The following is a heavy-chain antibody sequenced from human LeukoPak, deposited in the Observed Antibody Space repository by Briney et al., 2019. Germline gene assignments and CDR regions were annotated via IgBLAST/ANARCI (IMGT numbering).Heavy chain of an antibody. CDR1: GFTFSSYG. D-gene: IGHD2-8*02. CDR2: IRYDGSNK. CDR3: AKDKHGILADAFDI. J-gene: IGHJ3*02. Sequence: GGSLRLSCAASGFTFSSYGMHWVRQAPGKGLEWVAFIRYDGSNKYYADSVKGRFTISRDNAKNSLYLQMNSLRAEDTALYYCAKDKHGILADAFDIWGQGTMVTVSS. V-gene: IGHV3-30*02.